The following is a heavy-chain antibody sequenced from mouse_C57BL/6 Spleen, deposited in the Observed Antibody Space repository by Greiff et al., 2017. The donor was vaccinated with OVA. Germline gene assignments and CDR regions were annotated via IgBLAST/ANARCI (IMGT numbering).Heavy chain of an antibody. J-gene: IGHJ4*01. V-gene: IGHV1-55*01. CDR1: GYTFTSYW. Sequence: QVQLQQPGAELVKPGASVKMSCKASGYTFTSYWITWVKQRPGQGLEWIGDIYPGSGSTNYNEKFKSKATLTVDTSSSTAYMQLSSLTSEDSAVYYCARGYNSYPYAMDYWGQGTSVTVSS. CDR3: ARGYNSYPYAMDY. CDR2: IYPGSGST. D-gene: IGHD1-1*01.